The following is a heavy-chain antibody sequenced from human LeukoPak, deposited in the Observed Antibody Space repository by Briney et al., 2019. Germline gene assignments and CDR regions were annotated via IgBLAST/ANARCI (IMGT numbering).Heavy chain of an antibody. CDR1: GFTFSSYA. Sequence: GGSLRLSCAASGFTFSSYAMSWVRQAPGKGLEWVAVISYDGSNKYYADSVKGRFTISRDNSKNTLYLQMNSLRAEDTAVYYCAKDGGLWVSAHWGDSWGRGTLVTVSS. J-gene: IGHJ4*02. CDR2: ISYDGSNK. D-gene: IGHD7-27*01. CDR3: AKDGGLWVSAHWGDS. V-gene: IGHV3-30-3*01.